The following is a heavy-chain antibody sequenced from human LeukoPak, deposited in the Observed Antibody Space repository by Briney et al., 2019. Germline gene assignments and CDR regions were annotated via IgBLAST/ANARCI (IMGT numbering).Heavy chain of an antibody. Sequence: PGGSLRLSCSASGFTLGSYWMSWVRQAPGKGLEWVANIKQDASEKYYVASVKGRFTISRDNANNSLYLQMNSLRAEDTAVYYCARVGTEAVVPAAIGAFDIWGQGTMVTVSS. CDR3: ARVGTEAVVPAAIGAFDI. CDR2: IKQDASEK. D-gene: IGHD2-2*01. V-gene: IGHV3-7*01. CDR1: GFTLGSYW. J-gene: IGHJ3*02.